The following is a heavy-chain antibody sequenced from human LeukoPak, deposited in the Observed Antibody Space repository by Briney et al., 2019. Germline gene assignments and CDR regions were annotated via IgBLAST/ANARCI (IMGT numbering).Heavy chain of an antibody. D-gene: IGHD1-26*01. CDR2: INSDSGVT. J-gene: IGHJ4*02. CDR1: GYTFTGYF. Sequence: ASVKVSFKTSGYTFTGYFMHWVRQAPGQGLEWLGWINSDSGVTKYAQKSQGRVTMTRDTSISTAYMELSRLRSDDTAVYYCASRELGYWGQGTLVTVSS. V-gene: IGHV1-2*02. CDR3: ASRELGY.